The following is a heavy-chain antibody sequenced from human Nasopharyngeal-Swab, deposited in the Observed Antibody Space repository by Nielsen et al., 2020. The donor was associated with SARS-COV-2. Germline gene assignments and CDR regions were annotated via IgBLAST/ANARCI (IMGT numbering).Heavy chain of an antibody. D-gene: IGHD5-12*01. V-gene: IGHV3-9*01. CDR3: ARGVATDY. CDR1: GFTFDDYA. Sequence: SLKISCAASGFTFDDYAMHWVRQAPGKGLEWVSGISWNSGSIGYADSVKGRFTISRDNAKNSLYLQMNSLRAEDTAVYYCARGVATDYWGQGTLVTVSS. CDR2: ISWNSGSI. J-gene: IGHJ4*02.